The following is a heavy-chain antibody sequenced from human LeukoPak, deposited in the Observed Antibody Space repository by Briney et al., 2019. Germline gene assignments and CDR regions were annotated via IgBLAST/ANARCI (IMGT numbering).Heavy chain of an antibody. D-gene: IGHD5-18*01. Sequence: GGSLRLSRAASGFIFSIYNMNWVRQAPGKGLEWVSSINTRSSSSYYADSVKGRFTISRDNAKNSLYLQMNSLRVEDSAVYYCASETDTTMRDWGQGTLVTVSS. V-gene: IGHV3-21*01. CDR3: ASETDTTMRD. CDR1: GFIFSIYN. CDR2: INTRSSSS. J-gene: IGHJ4*02.